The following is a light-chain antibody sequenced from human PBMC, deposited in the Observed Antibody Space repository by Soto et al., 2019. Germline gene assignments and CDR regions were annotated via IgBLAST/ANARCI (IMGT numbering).Light chain of an antibody. CDR2: EVS. CDR3: SSYTSSNTLEV. V-gene: IGLV2-14*01. CDR1: GNDIGRYNY. J-gene: IGLJ1*01. Sequence: QSALTQPRSVSGSPGQSVAISCTGTGNDIGRYNYVSWYQHHPLRAPKLLMFEVSYRPSGVSNRFSGSKSGNTASLTISGLQAEDEADYYCSSYTSSNTLEVFGSGTKVTV.